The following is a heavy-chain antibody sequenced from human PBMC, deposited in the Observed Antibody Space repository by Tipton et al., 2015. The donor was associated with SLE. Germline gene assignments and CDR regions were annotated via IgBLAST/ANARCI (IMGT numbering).Heavy chain of an antibody. V-gene: IGHV5-51*01. J-gene: IGHJ4*02. CDR1: GYTFAHFW. Sequence: QLVQSGAEVKKPGESLEISCRISGYTFAHFWISWVRQTPGKGLEWMGFIYPGDSDTKYSPSFEGQVTISADKSTSTAYVQWNSLKTSDSAIYYCARDQASLGLDFWGQGTLVTVSS. CDR2: IYPGDSDT. CDR3: ARDQASLGLDF.